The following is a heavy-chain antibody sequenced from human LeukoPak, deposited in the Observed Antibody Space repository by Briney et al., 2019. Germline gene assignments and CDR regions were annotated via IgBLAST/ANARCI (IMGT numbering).Heavy chain of an antibody. CDR3: ARDSDDSSGEVFYDAFDI. CDR2: ISGTGDDT. V-gene: IGHV3-23*01. J-gene: IGHJ3*02. CDR1: GFTMYA. D-gene: IGHD3-22*01. Sequence: GGSLRLSCAVSGFTMYAMTWVRQAPGKRLEWVSAISGTGDDTFYADSVKGRFTISRDNAKNSLHLQMNSLRAEDTAVYYCARDSDDSSGEVFYDAFDIWGQGTMVTVSS.